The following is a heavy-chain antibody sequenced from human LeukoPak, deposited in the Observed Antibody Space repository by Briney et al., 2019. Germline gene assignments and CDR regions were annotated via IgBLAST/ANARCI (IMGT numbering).Heavy chain of an antibody. V-gene: IGHV1-46*01. CDR2: INPSGGST. J-gene: IGHJ4*02. D-gene: IGHD3-22*01. CDR3: ARDPPRDYYDSSGSDY. CDR1: GYTFTSYY. Sequence: ASVKVSCKASGYTFTSYYMHWVRQAPGQGLEWMGIINPSGGSTSYAQKFQGRVTMTRDTSTSTVYMELSSLRSEDTAVYYCARDPPRDYYDSSGSDYWGQGTLVTVSS.